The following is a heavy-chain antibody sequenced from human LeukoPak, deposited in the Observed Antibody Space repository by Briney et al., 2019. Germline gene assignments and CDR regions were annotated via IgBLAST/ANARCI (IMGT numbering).Heavy chain of an antibody. CDR2: IYYSGST. CDR3: ARGCSSTSCYDAFDI. CDR1: GGSVSSSSYY. J-gene: IGHJ3*02. Sequence: SETLSLTCTVSGGSVSSSSYYWAWIRQPPGKGLEWIGSIYYSGSTYYNPSLKSRVTISVDTSKNQFSLKLSSVTAADTAVYYCARGCSSTSCYDAFDIWGQGTMVTVSS. V-gene: IGHV4-39*01. D-gene: IGHD2-2*01.